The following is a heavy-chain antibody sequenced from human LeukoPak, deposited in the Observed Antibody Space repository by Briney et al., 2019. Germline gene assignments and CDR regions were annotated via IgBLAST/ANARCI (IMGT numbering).Heavy chain of an antibody. Sequence: GESLKISCKGSGYSFTSYWIGWVRQMPGKGLEWMGIIYPGDSDTRYSPSFQGQVTISADKSISTAYLQWSSLKASDTAMYYCARGLLWFGELFLSAFDIWGQGTMATVSS. CDR3: ARGLLWFGELFLSAFDI. CDR1: GYSFTSYW. D-gene: IGHD3-10*01. CDR2: IYPGDSDT. J-gene: IGHJ3*02. V-gene: IGHV5-51*01.